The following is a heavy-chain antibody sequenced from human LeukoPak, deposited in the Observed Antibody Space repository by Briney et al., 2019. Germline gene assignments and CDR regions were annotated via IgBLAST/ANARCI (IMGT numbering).Heavy chain of an antibody. CDR3: ARDRWAYCGGDCYYPDAFDI. Sequence: SETLSLTCTVSGGSISSYYWSWIRQPAGKGLERIGRIYTSGSTNYNPSLKSRVTMSVDTSKNQFSLKLSSVTAADTAVYYCARDRWAYCGGDCYYPDAFDIWGQGTMVTVSS. CDR2: IYTSGST. V-gene: IGHV4-4*07. D-gene: IGHD2-21*02. J-gene: IGHJ3*02. CDR1: GGSISSYY.